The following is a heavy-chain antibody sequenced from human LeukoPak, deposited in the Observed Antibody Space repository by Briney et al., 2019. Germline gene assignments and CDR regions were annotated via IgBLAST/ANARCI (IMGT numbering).Heavy chain of an antibody. Sequence: KPGGSLRLSCAASGFTLSDYYMSWIRQAPGKGLEWVSYSSSSGSTIYYADSVKGRFAISRDNAKSSLYLQMNSLRAEDTAVYYCARRRDFIDYWGQGTLVTVSS. CDR1: GFTLSDYY. D-gene: IGHD3/OR15-3a*01. V-gene: IGHV3-11*01. CDR2: SSSSGSTI. CDR3: ARRRDFIDY. J-gene: IGHJ4*02.